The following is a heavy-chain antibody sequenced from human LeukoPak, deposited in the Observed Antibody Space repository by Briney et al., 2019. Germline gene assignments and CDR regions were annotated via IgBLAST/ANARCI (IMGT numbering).Heavy chain of an antibody. Sequence: PSETLSLTCTVSGGPISSHYWSWLRQPPGKGLEWIGYIYYSGSTNYNPSLKSRVTISVDTSKNQFSLRLSSVTAADTAVYYCAGISGTGYYYYYMDVWGKGTTVTLSS. CDR2: IYYSGST. CDR1: GGPISSHY. CDR3: AGISGTGYYYYYMDV. D-gene: IGHD1/OR15-1a*01. J-gene: IGHJ6*03. V-gene: IGHV4-59*11.